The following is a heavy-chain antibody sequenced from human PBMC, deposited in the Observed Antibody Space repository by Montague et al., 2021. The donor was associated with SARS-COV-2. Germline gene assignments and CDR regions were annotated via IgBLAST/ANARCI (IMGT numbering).Heavy chain of an antibody. CDR1: GGSLSGYY. CDR3: ARGADYDFWSGYLRYKWFDP. D-gene: IGHD3-3*01. Sequence: SETLSLTCAVYGGSLSGYYWAWIRQTPGKGLEWIGEINHSGNTNXNPSLKSRLTISVDTSKKQFSLKLRSVTTADTAVYYCARGADYDFWSGYLRYKWFDPWGLGTPVTAPS. CDR2: INHSGNT. J-gene: IGHJ5*02. V-gene: IGHV4-34*01.